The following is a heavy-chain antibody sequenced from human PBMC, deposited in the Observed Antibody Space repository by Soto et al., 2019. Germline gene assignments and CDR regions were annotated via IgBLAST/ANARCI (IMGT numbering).Heavy chain of an antibody. D-gene: IGHD3-22*01. CDR2: IYYSGST. J-gene: IGHJ3*02. CDR1: GGSISSSSYY. V-gene: IGHV4-39*01. CDR3: ARVTSFFFDTRGSAAPDAFDI. Sequence: PSETLSLTCTVSGGSISSSSYYWGWIRQPPGKGLEWIGSIYYSGSTYYNPSLKSRVTISVDTSKNQFSLKLGSVTAADTAVYYCARVTSFFFDTRGSAAPDAFDIWGQGTMVT.